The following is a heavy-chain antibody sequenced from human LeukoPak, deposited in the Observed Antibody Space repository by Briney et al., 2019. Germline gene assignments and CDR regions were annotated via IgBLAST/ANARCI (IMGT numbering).Heavy chain of an antibody. V-gene: IGHV3-23*01. Sequence: GGTLRLSCAASGLTFSSYGMSWVRQAPGKGLEWVSAISGSGGSTYYADSVKGRFTISRDNSKNTLYLQMNSLRAEDTAVYYCARRAGAYSHPYDYWGQGTLVTVSS. CDR1: GLTFSSYG. CDR2: ISGSGGST. CDR3: ARRAGAYSHPYDY. D-gene: IGHD4/OR15-4a*01. J-gene: IGHJ4*02.